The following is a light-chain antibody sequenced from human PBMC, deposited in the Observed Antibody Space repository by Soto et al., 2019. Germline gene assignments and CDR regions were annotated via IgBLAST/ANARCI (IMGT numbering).Light chain of an antibody. CDR2: GAS. V-gene: IGKV3-15*01. CDR3: QQYNNWPLT. J-gene: IGKJ4*01. Sequence: EIVMTQSPATLSVFPGERATLSCRASQSFSSNLAWYQQKPGQAPRLLIYGASTRATGIPARFSGSGSGTEFTLTISSLQSEDFAVYYCQQYNNWPLTFGGGTKVDI. CDR1: QSFSSN.